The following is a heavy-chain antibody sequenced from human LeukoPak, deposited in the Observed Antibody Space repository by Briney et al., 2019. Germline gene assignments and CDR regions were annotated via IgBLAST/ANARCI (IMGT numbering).Heavy chain of an antibody. D-gene: IGHD1-26*01. CDR1: GITFNTYS. V-gene: IGHV3-48*02. Sequence: GGSLRLSCAAFGITFNTYSMNWVHQVPGKGLEWVSYISSSTSSIYYADSVKGRFTISRDNAKNSLYLQMNSLRDEDTAVYYCARDSGSYYSYRMDVWGQGTTVTVSS. CDR2: ISSSTSSI. CDR3: ARDSGSYYSYRMDV. J-gene: IGHJ6*02.